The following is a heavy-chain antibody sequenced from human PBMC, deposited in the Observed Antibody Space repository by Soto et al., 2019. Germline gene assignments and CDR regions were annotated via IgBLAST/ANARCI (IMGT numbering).Heavy chain of an antibody. J-gene: IGHJ5*02. V-gene: IGHV4-59*12. D-gene: IGHD3-22*01. Sequence: SETLSLTCTVSGGSMSSYYWNWIRQPPGKGLEWIGYIYYSGSTNYNPSLKSRVTISLDTSKNQFSLKLSSVTAADTAVYYCARGYYYDSSGYSVYWFDPWGQGTLVTVSS. CDR3: ARGYYYDSSGYSVYWFDP. CDR2: IYYSGST. CDR1: GGSMSSYY.